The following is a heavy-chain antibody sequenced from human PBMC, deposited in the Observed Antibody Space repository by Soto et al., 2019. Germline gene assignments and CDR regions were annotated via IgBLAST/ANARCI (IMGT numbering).Heavy chain of an antibody. CDR1: GGSFSGYY. CDR2: INHSGST. J-gene: IGHJ5*02. V-gene: IGHV4-34*01. CDR3: ASGLGRPANWFDP. Sequence: SETLSLTCAVYGGSFSGYYWSWISQPPGKGLEWIGEINHSGSTNYNPSLKSRVTISVDTSKNQFSLKLSSVTAADTAVYYCASGLGRPANWFDPWGQGTLVTVSS.